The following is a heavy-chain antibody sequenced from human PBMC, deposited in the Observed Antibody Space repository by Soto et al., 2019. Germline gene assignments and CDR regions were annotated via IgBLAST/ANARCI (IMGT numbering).Heavy chain of an antibody. CDR1: GGSINYNSYY. CDR3: ARLVVVAPVANA. J-gene: IGHJ5*02. D-gene: IGHD2-2*01. CDR2: IFYTGTT. V-gene: IGHV4-39*02. Sequence: SETLSLTCSVSGGSINYNSYYWGWIRQPPGKGLEWVGGIFYTGTTYYSPSLKDRVTISVDTSKNSFSLNLTSVTAADTAVYFCARLVVVAPVANAWGQGPLVTVSS.